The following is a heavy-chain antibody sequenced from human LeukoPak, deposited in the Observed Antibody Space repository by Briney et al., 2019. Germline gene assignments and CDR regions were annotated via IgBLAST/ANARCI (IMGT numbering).Heavy chain of an antibody. CDR3: ARDLYDYGSY. D-gene: IGHD4/OR15-4a*01. J-gene: IGHJ4*02. V-gene: IGHV3-66*01. CDR1: GFTLSSYW. CDR2: IYSGGTT. Sequence: PGGSLRLSCAASGFTLSSYWMHWVRQAPGKGLVWVSVIYSGGTTYYADSVKGRFTISRDNSKNTLYLQMNSLRTEDTAVYYCARDLYDYGSYWGQGTLVTVSS.